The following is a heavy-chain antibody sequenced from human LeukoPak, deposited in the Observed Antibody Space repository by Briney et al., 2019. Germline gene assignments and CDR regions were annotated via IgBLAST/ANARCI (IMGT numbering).Heavy chain of an antibody. CDR2: IYYSGST. V-gene: IGHV4-59*01. CDR1: GGSISSYY. D-gene: IGHD6-13*01. J-gene: IGHJ4*02. CDR3: ARLPGIAAAGGSFDY. Sequence: PSETLSLTCTVSGGSISSYYWSWIRQPPGKGLEWIGYIYYSGSTNYNPSLKSRVTISVDTSKNQFSLKLSSVTAADTAVYYCARLPGIAAAGGSFDYWGQGTLVTVS.